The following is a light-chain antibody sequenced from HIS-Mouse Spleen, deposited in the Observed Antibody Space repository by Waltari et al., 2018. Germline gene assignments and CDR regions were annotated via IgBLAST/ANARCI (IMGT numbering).Light chain of an antibody. V-gene: IGLV2-23*01. CDR2: AGS. Sequence: QSALTQPASVSGSPGQSITISCTGTSSDVGSYNLVSWYQQHPGKAPKLMIYAGSKRPSRVPDRFSGSKSGNTASLTISGLQAEDEADYYCCSYAGSHWVFGGGTKLTVL. CDR1: SSDVGSYNL. J-gene: IGLJ3*02. CDR3: CSYAGSHWV.